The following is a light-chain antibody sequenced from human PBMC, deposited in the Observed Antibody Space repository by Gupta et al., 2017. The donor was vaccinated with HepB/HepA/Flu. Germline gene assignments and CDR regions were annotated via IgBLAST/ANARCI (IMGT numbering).Light chain of an antibody. CDR1: SSDVGGYNY. V-gene: IGLV2-14*01. J-gene: IGLJ3*02. CDR2: DVS. Sequence: QSALTQPASVSGSPGQSITISCTGTSSDVGGYNYVSWYQQHPGKAPKLMIYDVSNRPSGVSNRFSGSKAGNTAALTISGLEAEDEADYYCSSSGNWVFGGGTKLTVL. CDR3: SSSGNWV.